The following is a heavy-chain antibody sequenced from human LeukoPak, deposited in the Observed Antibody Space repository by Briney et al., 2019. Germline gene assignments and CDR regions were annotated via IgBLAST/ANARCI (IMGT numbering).Heavy chain of an antibody. J-gene: IGHJ5*02. CDR3: ARNSAVATSRSWFDP. V-gene: IGHV4-59*08. Sequence: SETLSLTCSVFDGSISNYYWSWIRQPPGKGLEWIGYAYYSGSTTYNPSLESRVTMSVDTSKNQFSLKLTAVTAADTAVYYCARNSAVATSRSWFDPWGQGTPVTVSS. CDR2: AYYSGST. D-gene: IGHD6-19*01. CDR1: DGSISNYY.